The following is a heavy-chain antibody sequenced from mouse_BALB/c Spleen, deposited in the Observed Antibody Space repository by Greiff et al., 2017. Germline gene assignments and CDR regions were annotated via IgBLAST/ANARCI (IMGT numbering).Heavy chain of an antibody. CDR2: IQPSDSET. J-gene: IGHJ4*01. Sequence: QVQLQQPGAELVRPGASVKLSCKASGYSFTSYWMNWVKQRPGQGLEWIGMIQPSDSETRLNQKFKDKATLTVDKSSSTAYMQLSTPTSEDSAVYYCARWCSHDYAMDYWGQGTSVTVSA. D-gene: IGHD1-1*01. CDR1: GYSFTSYW. CDR3: ARWCSHDYAMDY. V-gene: IGHV1-61*01.